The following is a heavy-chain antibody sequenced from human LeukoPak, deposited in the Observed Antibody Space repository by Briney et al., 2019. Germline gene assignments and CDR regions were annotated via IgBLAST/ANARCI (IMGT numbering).Heavy chain of an antibody. CDR2: IIPILGIA. CDR1: GGTFSSYA. V-gene: IGHV1-69*04. J-gene: IGHJ5*02. D-gene: IGHD3-16*02. Sequence: SVKVSCKASGGTFSSYAISWVRQAPGQGLEWMGRIIPILGIANYAQKFQGRVTITADKSTSTAYMELSSLRSEDTAVYYCAGTYDYVWGSYHHWFDPWGQGTLVTVSP. CDR3: AGTYDYVWGSYHHWFDP.